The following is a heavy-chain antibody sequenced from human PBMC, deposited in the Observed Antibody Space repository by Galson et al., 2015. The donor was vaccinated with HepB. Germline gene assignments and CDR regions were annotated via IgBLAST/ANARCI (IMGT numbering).Heavy chain of an antibody. D-gene: IGHD4-11*01. CDR1: GFTVSSNY. CDR2: IYSGGST. CDR3: AVADDYSNYPQKKYYYYYGMDV. J-gene: IGHJ6*02. V-gene: IGHV3-66*01. Sequence: SLRLSCAASGFTVSSNYMSWVRQAPGKGLEWVSVIYSGGSTYYADSVKGRFTISRDNSKNTLYLQMNSLRAEDTAVYYCAVADDYSNYPQKKYYYYYGMDVWGQGTTVTVSS.